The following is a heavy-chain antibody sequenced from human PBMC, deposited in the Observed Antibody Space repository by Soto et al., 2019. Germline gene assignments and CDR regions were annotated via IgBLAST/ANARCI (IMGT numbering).Heavy chain of an antibody. CDR1: GCTFSSYT. D-gene: IGHD1-26*01. Sequence: ASVKVSCKASGCTFSSYTISWVRQAPGQGLEWMGGIIPIFGTANYAQKFQGRVTITADESTSTAYMELSSLRSEDTAVYYCARGGSYLAAAFDIWGQGTMVTVSS. CDR3: ARGGSYLAAAFDI. CDR2: IIPIFGTA. V-gene: IGHV1-69*13. J-gene: IGHJ3*02.